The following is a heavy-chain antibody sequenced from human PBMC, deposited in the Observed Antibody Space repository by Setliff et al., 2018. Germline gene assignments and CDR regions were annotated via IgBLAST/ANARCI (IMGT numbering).Heavy chain of an antibody. J-gene: IGHJ4*02. CDR2: INHSGST. Sequence: SETLSLTCAVYGGSFSGYYWSWIRQPPGKGLEWIGEINHSGSTNYNPSLKSRVTISVDTSKNQFSLKLSSVTAEDTAVYCCVMGSGALGPNWGQGTLVTVSS. V-gene: IGHV4-34*01. CDR3: VMGSGALGPN. CDR1: GGSFSGYY. D-gene: IGHD3-10*01.